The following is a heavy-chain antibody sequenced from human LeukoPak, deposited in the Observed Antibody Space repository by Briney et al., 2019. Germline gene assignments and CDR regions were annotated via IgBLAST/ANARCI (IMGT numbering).Heavy chain of an antibody. CDR3: AKERSSGWPFDY. D-gene: IGHD6-19*01. CDR2: ISGRGDRT. CDR1: GFTFSSYA. Sequence: GGSLRLSCAASGFTFSSYAMTWVRQAPGKGLEWVSVISGRGDRTYYADSVKGRFSISRDNSKNTLYLQMNSLRVEDTALYYCAKERSSGWPFDYWGQGTPVTVS. J-gene: IGHJ4*02. V-gene: IGHV3-23*01.